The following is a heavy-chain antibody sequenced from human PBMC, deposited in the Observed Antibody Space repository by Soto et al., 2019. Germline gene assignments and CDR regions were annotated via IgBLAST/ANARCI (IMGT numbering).Heavy chain of an antibody. CDR2: ISGSGGAT. J-gene: IGHJ4*02. CDR1: GFTFTSFA. CDR3: AKDRDTMIHYFDY. Sequence: GGSLRLSCAASGFTFTSFAVSWVRQAPGKGLEWVSAISGSGGATYYADSVKGRFTVSRDNSKNTLYLQMNSLRAEDTAVYYCAKDRDTMIHYFDYWGQGTLVTVSS. D-gene: IGHD3-22*01. V-gene: IGHV3-23*01.